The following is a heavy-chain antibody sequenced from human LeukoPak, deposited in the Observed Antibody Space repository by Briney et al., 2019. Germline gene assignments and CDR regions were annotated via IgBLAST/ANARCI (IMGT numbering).Heavy chain of an antibody. CDR3: AREETDWYFDL. CDR2: IIPIFGIA. V-gene: IGHV1-69*04. J-gene: IGHJ2*01. CDR1: GGTFSSYA. Sequence: SVKVSCKASGGTFSSYAISWVRQAPGQGLEWMGRIIPIFGIANYAQKFQGRVTITADKSTSTAYMELSSLRSEDTAVYYCAREETDWYFDLWGRGTLVTVPS.